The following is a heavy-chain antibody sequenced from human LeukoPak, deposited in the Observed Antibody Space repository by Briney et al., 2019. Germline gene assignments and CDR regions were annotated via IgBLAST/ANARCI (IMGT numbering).Heavy chain of an antibody. CDR3: ARAQTYGDSRLLLDY. CDR2: INWDGGST. CDR1: GFTFGNYG. Sequence: GGSLRLSCAASGFTFGNYGMSWVRQAPGMGLEWVSGINWDGGSTGYADSVEGRFTIFRDNAKNSQYLQMNSLRVEDTALYYCARAQTYGDSRLLLDYWGQGTLVTVSS. V-gene: IGHV3-20*04. D-gene: IGHD4-17*01. J-gene: IGHJ4*02.